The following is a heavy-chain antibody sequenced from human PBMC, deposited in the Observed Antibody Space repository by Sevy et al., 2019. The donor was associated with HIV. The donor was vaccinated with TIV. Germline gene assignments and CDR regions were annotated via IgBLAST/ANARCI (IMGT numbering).Heavy chain of an antibody. Sequence: GGSLRLSCEVFGFNFRNYWMSWVRQAPGKGLEWVANIKHDGSEQYSLDSVKRRFTVSRDNGKKLLYLQMTGLRVDDAVLYYCARETEDEDKSGAKFDYWGRGTLVTVSS. V-gene: IGHV3-7*01. J-gene: IGHJ4*02. CDR2: IKHDGSEQ. CDR3: ARETEDEDKSGAKFDY. CDR1: GFNFRNYW. D-gene: IGHD3-10*01.